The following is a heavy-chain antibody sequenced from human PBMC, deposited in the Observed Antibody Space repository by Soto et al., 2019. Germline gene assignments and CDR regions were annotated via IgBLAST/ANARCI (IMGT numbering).Heavy chain of an antibody. D-gene: IGHD4-17*01. Sequence: GGSLRLSCAASGFTFSSYGTHWVRQAPGKGLEWVAVIWYDGSNKYYADSVKGRFTISRDNSKNMLYLQMNSLRAEDTAVYYCAAAVDYGDLPFDYWGQGTLVTVSS. CDR2: IWYDGSNK. V-gene: IGHV3-33*01. CDR3: AAAVDYGDLPFDY. CDR1: GFTFSSYG. J-gene: IGHJ4*02.